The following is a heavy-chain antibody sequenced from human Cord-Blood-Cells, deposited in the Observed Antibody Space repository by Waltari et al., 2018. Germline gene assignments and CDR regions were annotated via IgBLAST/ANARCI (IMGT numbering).Heavy chain of an antibody. CDR3: AKDWGLGGWGDAVDI. V-gene: IGHV3-23*04. Sequence: EVQLVESGGGLVQPGGSLRLSCAASGFTFSSYAMSWVRQAPGKGLEWVSAISGSGGRTNYADSGKGRFTISRDNAKNTLYLQRNSLRAEDTAVYYCAKDWGLGGWGDAVDIWGQGTMVTVSS. CDR2: ISGSGGRT. J-gene: IGHJ3*02. D-gene: IGHD3-16*01. CDR1: GFTFSSYA.